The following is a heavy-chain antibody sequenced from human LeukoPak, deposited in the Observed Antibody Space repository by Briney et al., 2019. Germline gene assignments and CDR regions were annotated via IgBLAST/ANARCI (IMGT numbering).Heavy chain of an antibody. CDR2: ISYDGSNK. Sequence: GGSLRLSCAASGFTFSSYAMHWVRQAPGKGLEWVAVISYDGSNKYYADSVKGRFTISRDNSKNTLYLQMNSLRAEDTAVYYCARGKVVRGVMNYYYGMGVWGQGTTVTVSS. J-gene: IGHJ6*02. D-gene: IGHD3-10*01. CDR3: ARGKVVRGVMNYYYGMGV. CDR1: GFTFSSYA. V-gene: IGHV3-30-3*01.